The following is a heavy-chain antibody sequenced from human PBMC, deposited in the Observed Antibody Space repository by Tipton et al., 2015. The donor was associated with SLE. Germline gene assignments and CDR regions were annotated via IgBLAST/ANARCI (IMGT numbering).Heavy chain of an antibody. V-gene: IGHV3-9*01. CDR2: ISWNSGGI. Sequence: SLRLSCAASGFFFNNYAMHWVRQAPGKGLEWVSGISWNSGGIGYADSVKGRFTISRDDSKNTLDLQMDSLRTEDTAVYFCAKDSAFSNSWPVDYWGQGTLVTVSS. CDR1: GFFFNNYA. J-gene: IGHJ4*02. CDR3: AKDSAFSNSWPVDY. D-gene: IGHD6-13*01.